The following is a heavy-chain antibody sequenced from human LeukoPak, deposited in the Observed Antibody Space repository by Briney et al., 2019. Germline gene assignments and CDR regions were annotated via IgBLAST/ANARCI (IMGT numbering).Heavy chain of an antibody. J-gene: IGHJ5*02. CDR1: GFTFGDYA. D-gene: IGHD1-26*01. Sequence: GGSLRLSCTASGFTFGDYAMSWVRQAPGKGLEWVGFIRSKTDGGTTDYAAPVKGRFTISRDDSKNTLYLQMNSLKTEDTAVYYCTTVSWELLRPWGQGTLVTVSS. CDR3: TTVSWELLRP. V-gene: IGHV3-49*04. CDR2: IRSKTDGGTT.